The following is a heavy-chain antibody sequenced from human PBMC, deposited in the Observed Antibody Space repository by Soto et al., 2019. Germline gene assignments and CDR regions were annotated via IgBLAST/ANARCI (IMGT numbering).Heavy chain of an antibody. CDR2: IDTSGST. V-gene: IGHV4-4*07. Sequence: SETLSLTCSVSGGSISTYYCNWIRQPAGKGLEWIGRIDTSGSTNYNPSLKSRVTMSVDTSKNQFSLKLSSVTAADTAVYYCARGGHDLWSGPFDYWAQGTPLTVSS. CDR3: ARGGHDLWSGPFDY. CDR1: GGSISTYY. J-gene: IGHJ4*02. D-gene: IGHD3-3*01.